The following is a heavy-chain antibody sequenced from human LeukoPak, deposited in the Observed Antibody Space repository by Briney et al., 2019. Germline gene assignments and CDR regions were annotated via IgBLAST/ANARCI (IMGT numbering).Heavy chain of an antibody. D-gene: IGHD3-9*01. V-gene: IGHV1-2*02. J-gene: IGHJ3*02. CDR1: GYTITRYY. CDR3: AREAFGDILTGSAFDI. Sequence: ASVKVSCKASGYTITRYYIHWVRQAPGQGLEWMGWINPNSGGTNYAQKFQGRVTMTRDTSISTAYMELSRLRSDDTAVYYCAREAFGDILTGSAFDIWGQGTMVTVSS. CDR2: INPNSGGT.